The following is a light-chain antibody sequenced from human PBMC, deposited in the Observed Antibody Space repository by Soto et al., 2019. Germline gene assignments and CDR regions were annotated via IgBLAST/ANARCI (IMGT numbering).Light chain of an antibody. V-gene: IGKV1-5*03. CDR3: QQYNSQWT. J-gene: IGKJ1*01. CDR2: KAS. Sequence: ASQRISSWLAWYQQKPGRAPKLLIYKASSLESGVPSGFSGSGSGTEFTLTISSLQPDDFATYYCQQYNSQWTFGQGTKVDIK. CDR1: QRISSW.